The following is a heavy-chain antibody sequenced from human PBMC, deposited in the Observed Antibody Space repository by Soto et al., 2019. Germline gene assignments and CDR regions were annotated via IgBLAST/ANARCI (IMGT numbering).Heavy chain of an antibody. Sequence: PGGSLRLSCAASGFTFTRYSMNWVRQAPGKGLEWVSSISSTTNYIYYGDSMKGRFTISRHNAKNSLYLEMNSLRAEDTAVYYCARESEDLTSNFDYRGQGTLVTASS. CDR1: GFTFTRYS. V-gene: IGHV3-21*06. J-gene: IGHJ4*02. CDR3: ARESEDLTSNFDY. CDR2: ISSTTNYI.